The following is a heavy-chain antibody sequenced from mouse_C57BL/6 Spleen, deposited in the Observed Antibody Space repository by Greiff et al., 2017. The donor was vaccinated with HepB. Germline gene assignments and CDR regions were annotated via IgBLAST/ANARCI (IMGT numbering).Heavy chain of an antibody. J-gene: IGHJ2*01. CDR3: ARERENDYYFDY. CDR1: GFTFSDYY. V-gene: IGHV5-16*01. Sequence: DVRLVESEGGLVQPGSSMKLSCTASGFTFSDYYMAWVRQVPEKGLEWVANINYDGSSTYYLDSLKSRFIISRDNAKNILYLQMSSLKSEDTATYYCARERENDYYFDYWGQGTTLTVSS. D-gene: IGHD2-4*01. CDR2: INYDGSST.